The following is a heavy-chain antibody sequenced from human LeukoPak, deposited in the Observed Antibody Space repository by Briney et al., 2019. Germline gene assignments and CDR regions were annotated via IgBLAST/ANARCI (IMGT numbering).Heavy chain of an antibody. CDR2: VYYSGST. CDR3: ARDKGYYGSGSPNWYFDL. D-gene: IGHD3-10*01. V-gene: IGHV4-59*12. J-gene: IGHJ2*01. CDR1: GGSISSYY. Sequence: SETLSLTCTVSGGSISSYYWSWIRQPPGKGLEWIGYVYYSGSTNYNPSLKSRVTISVDTSKNQFSLKLSSVTAADTAVYYCARDKGYYGSGSPNWYFDLWGRGTLVTVSS.